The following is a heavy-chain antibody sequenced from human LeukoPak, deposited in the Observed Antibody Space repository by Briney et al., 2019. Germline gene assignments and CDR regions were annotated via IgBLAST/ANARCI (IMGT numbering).Heavy chain of an antibody. Sequence: GGSLRLSCAASGFTFSSYDMHWVRQATGKGLEWVSAIGTAGDTYYPGSVKGRFTIPRENAKNSLYLQMNSLRAGDTAVYYCARGREVGGYDFDAFDIWGQGTMVTVSS. J-gene: IGHJ3*02. D-gene: IGHD5-12*01. CDR1: GFTFSSYD. CDR2: IGTAGDT. V-gene: IGHV3-13*01. CDR3: ARGREVGGYDFDAFDI.